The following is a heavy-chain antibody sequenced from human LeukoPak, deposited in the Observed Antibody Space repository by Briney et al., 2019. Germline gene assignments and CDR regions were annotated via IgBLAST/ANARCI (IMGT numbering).Heavy chain of an antibody. Sequence: GGSLRLSCAASGFIFSNYAMNWVRQAPGKGLEWVALIQDDGATTNYADSVRGRFTISRDNSKSTVYLQMNSLKPDDTAVYYCATQSITLVVVISPFDCWGQGTLVTVSS. J-gene: IGHJ4*02. CDR2: IQDDGATT. V-gene: IGHV3-30*02. CDR1: GFIFSNYA. CDR3: ATQSITLVVVISPFDC. D-gene: IGHD3-22*01.